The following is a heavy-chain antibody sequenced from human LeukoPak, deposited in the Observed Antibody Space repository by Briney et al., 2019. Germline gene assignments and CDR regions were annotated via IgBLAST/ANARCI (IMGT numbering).Heavy chain of an antibody. Sequence: RGSLRLSCAASGFTFSSYSMNWVRQAPGKGLEWVSYISSSSSTIYYADSVKGRFTISRDNAKNSLYLQMNSLRAEDTAVYYCARDRIYGSSWYSDFDYWGQGTLVTVSS. CDR2: ISSSSSTI. CDR1: GFTFSSYS. J-gene: IGHJ4*02. D-gene: IGHD6-13*01. V-gene: IGHV3-48*01. CDR3: ARDRIYGSSWYSDFDY.